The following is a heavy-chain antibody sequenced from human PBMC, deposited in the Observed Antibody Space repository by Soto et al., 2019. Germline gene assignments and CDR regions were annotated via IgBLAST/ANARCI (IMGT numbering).Heavy chain of an antibody. CDR1: GGSISSGDYY. J-gene: IGHJ4*02. CDR3: ASETYYYDSSGYPDY. Sequence: PSETLSLTCTVSGGSISSGDYYWSWIRQPPGKGLEWIGYIYYSGSTYYNPSLKSRVTISVDTSKNQFSLKLSSVTAADTAVYYCASETYYYDSSGYPDYWGQGTLVTVSS. V-gene: IGHV4-30-4*01. CDR2: IYYSGST. D-gene: IGHD3-22*01.